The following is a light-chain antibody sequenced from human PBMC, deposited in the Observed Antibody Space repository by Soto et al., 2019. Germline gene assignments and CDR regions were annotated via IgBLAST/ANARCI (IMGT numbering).Light chain of an antibody. V-gene: IGLV1-51*01. CDR1: SSNIGNNY. CDR3: GTWDSSLSAWV. CDR2: DNN. J-gene: IGLJ3*02. Sequence: QSGLTQPPSVSAAPGQKVTISCSGSSSNIGNNYVSWYQQLPGTAPKLLIYDNNKRPSGIPDRFSGSKSGTSATLGITGLQTGDEADYYCGTWDSSLSAWVLGGGTKLTVL.